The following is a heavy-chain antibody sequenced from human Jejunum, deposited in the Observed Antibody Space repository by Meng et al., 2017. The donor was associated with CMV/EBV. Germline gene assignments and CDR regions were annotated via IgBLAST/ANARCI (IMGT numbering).Heavy chain of an antibody. D-gene: IGHD6-13*01. CDR1: GYTFTGHY. CDR2: INANTGDT. Sequence: KASGYTFTGHYMHWGRQAPGQGLEWMGWINANTGDTNYAQKFQGRVTMTRDTSITTAYMDLSSLTSDDAAVYYCARDMTSTWYGGSDLWGQGTLVTVSS. V-gene: IGHV1-2*02. J-gene: IGHJ5*02. CDR3: ARDMTSTWYGGSDL.